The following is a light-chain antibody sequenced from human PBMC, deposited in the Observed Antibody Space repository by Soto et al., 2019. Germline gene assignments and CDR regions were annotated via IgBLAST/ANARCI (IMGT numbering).Light chain of an antibody. CDR1: QVIGNN. V-gene: IGKV1-17*01. CDR2: AAY. CDR3: LQHHTYPFT. Sequence: DIQMTQSPSSLSASVGDRVTLTCRASQVIGNNLGWYQQKPGKAPKRLIYAAYTLEGGVPSRFSGSGSATEFTLRISSLQAEDFATYYCLQHHTYPFTFGQGTKLEI. J-gene: IGKJ2*01.